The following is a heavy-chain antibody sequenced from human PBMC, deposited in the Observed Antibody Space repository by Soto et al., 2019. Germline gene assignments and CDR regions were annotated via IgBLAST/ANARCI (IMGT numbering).Heavy chain of an antibody. V-gene: IGHV3-74*01. J-gene: IGHJ4*02. Sequence: EVQLVESGGDLVQPGGSLRLSCAASGFTLSSHWMHWVRQVPGKGLVWVARVNIDGGTTSYADAVKGRFTISRDNAKNTVFLQMDGLSTEDTSTYYCARDGEGGGWRHVYWGQGTLVTVSS. CDR1: GFTLSSHW. CDR3: ARDGEGGGWRHVY. D-gene: IGHD3-10*01. CDR2: VNIDGGTT.